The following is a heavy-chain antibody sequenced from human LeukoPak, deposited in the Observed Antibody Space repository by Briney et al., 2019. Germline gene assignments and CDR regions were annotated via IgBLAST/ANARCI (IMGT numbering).Heavy chain of an antibody. D-gene: IGHD1-26*01. CDR1: GYTFTSYG. V-gene: IGHV1-18*01. Sequence: VASVKVSCKASGYTFTSYGISWVRQAPGQGLEWMGWISAYNGNTNYAQKLQGRVTMTTDTSTSTAYMELRSLRSDDTAVYYCARAALKYSGSGRVSDYWGQGTLVTVSS. CDR3: ARAALKYSGSGRVSDY. CDR2: ISAYNGNT. J-gene: IGHJ4*02.